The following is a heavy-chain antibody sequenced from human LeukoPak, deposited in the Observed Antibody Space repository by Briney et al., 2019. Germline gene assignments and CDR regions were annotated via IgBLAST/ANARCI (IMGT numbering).Heavy chain of an antibody. Sequence: GGSLRLSCAASGFTFSSYWMSWVRQAPGQGLEWVSSISSSSSYIYYADSVKGRFTISRDNAKNSLYLQMNSLRAEDTAVYYCARRGYSGYDPDYWGQGTLVTVSS. CDR3: ARRGYSGYDPDY. CDR1: GFTFSSYW. V-gene: IGHV3-21*01. J-gene: IGHJ4*02. CDR2: ISSSSSYI. D-gene: IGHD5-12*01.